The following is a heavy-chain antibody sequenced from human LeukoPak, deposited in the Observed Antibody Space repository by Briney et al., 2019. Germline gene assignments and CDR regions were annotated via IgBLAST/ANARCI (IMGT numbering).Heavy chain of an antibody. Sequence: PGGSLRLSCAASGFIFSNYMHWVRQAPGKGLVWVSHINGDGSNVNYADSVKGRFTISRDNAKNTLYLQMNSLRVEDTALYYCGRGKSPAAVDDWGQGTLVTVPS. D-gene: IGHD2-2*01. CDR3: GRGKSPAAVDD. V-gene: IGHV3-74*01. J-gene: IGHJ4*02. CDR1: GFIFSNY. CDR2: INGDGSNV.